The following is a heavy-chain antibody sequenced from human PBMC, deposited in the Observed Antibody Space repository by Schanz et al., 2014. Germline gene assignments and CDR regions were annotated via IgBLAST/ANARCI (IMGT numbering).Heavy chain of an antibody. CDR1: GFSFSSYA. CDR3: ARKVVATIGGYYDN. J-gene: IGHJ4*02. CDR2: MNESHSTI. Sequence: PGGSLTLSCAASGFSFSSYAMGWVRQARGKGLEWVSAMNESHSTIYYADSVRGRFTISRDNAENTLFLQMNSLRAEDTAVYYCARKVVATIGGYYDNWGQGTLVIVSS. V-gene: IGHV3-23*01. D-gene: IGHD5-12*01.